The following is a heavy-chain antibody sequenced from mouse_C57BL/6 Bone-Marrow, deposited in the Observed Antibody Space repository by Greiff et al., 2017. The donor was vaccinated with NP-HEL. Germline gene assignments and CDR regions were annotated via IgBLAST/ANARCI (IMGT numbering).Heavy chain of an antibody. J-gene: IGHJ2*01. CDR3: ARDRSYGSSFYYFDY. CDR1: GFTFSDYY. Sequence: EVQRVESEGGLVQPGSSMKLSCTASGFTFSDYYMAWVRQVPEKGLEWVANINYDGSSTYYLDSLKSRFIISRDNAKNILYLQMSSLKSEDTATYYCARDRSYGSSFYYFDYWGQGTTLTVSS. D-gene: IGHD1-1*01. CDR2: INYDGSST. V-gene: IGHV5-16*01.